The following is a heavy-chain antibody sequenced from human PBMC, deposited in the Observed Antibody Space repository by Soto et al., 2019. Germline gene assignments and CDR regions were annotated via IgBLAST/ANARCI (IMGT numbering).Heavy chain of an antibody. CDR1: GFIFWRYG. CDR2: ISYDGTSK. CDR3: AKVAGSSWPPYQYGMDV. J-gene: IGHJ6*04. V-gene: IGHV3-30*18. D-gene: IGHD6-13*01. Sequence: QVQLVESGGGVVQPARSLRLSCAASGFIFWRYGMHWVRQAPGKGLEWVALISYDGTSKRYADSVKGRFTISRDNSKNMLYVEMNSLRVVDTAVYYCAKVAGSSWPPYQYGMDVWGKGTTVTVSS.